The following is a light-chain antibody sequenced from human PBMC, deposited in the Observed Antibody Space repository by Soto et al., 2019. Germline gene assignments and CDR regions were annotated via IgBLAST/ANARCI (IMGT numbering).Light chain of an antibody. V-gene: IGKV1-5*03. Sequence: RASQTISSWLAWYQQKPGKAPKLLIYKASTLKSGVPSRFSGSGSGTEFTLTLRSLHPDDFAPHYCQHPHTSAEAFAPGTKVDIK. CDR1: QTISSW. J-gene: IGKJ1*01. CDR3: QHPHTSAEA. CDR2: KAS.